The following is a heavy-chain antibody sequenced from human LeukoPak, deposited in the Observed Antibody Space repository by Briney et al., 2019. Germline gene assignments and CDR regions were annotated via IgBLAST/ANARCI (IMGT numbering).Heavy chain of an antibody. CDR3: ARFYCSSTSYRPFDY. Sequence: GESLKISCKGSGYSFTSYWIGWVRQMPGKGLEWMGIIYPGDSDTRYSPSFQGQVTISADKSISTAYLQWSSLKASDTAMYYCARFYCSSTSYRPFDYWGQGTLVTVSS. CDR2: IYPGDSDT. J-gene: IGHJ4*02. CDR1: GYSFTSYW. V-gene: IGHV5-51*01. D-gene: IGHD2-2*01.